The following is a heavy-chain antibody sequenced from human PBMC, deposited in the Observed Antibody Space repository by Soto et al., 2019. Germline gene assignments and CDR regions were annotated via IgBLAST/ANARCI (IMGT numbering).Heavy chain of an antibody. CDR2: VYLSGIT. CDR1: GSSINSVYH. J-gene: IGHJ4*02. CDR3: ARDDSDNTSPIFDY. D-gene: IGHD3-22*01. Sequence: LSLTCAVSGSSINSVYHWGWIRQPPGKGLEWIGSVYLSGITYYNPSLQSRVTMSVDTSKNQFSLKLSSVTAADTAMYLCARDDSDNTSPIFDYWGQGILVTVSS. V-gene: IGHV4-38-2*02.